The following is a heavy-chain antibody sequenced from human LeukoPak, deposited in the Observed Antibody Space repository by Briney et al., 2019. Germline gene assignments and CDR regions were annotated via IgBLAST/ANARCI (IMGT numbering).Heavy chain of an antibody. CDR3: ARDPHRYCSSTSCPNWFDP. Sequence: SETLSLTCTVSGGSISSYYWSWIRQPPGKGLEWIGYXXYXGSINYNPSLKSRVTISVDTSKNQFSLKLSSVTAADTAVYYCARDPHRYCSSTSCPNWFDPWGQGTLVTVSS. CDR2: XXYXGSI. D-gene: IGHD2-2*01. V-gene: IGHV4-59*01. J-gene: IGHJ5*02. CDR1: GGSISSYY.